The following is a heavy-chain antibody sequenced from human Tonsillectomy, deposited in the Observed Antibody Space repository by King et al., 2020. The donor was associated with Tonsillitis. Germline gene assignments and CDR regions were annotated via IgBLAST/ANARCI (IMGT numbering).Heavy chain of an antibody. CDR2: ISYDGSNK. J-gene: IGHJ4*02. CDR3: ARAGWEVLLYYFDY. V-gene: IGHV3-30*01. Sequence: QLVQSGGGVVPPGRSLRLACAASGFIFSSYPMHWVRQAPGKVLVWVAVISYDGSNKYYADSVKGRFTISRDNAQNTLYLQMNSLRAEDTAVYYCARAGWEVLLYYFDYWGQGTLVTVSS. D-gene: IGHD1-26*01. CDR1: GFIFSSYP.